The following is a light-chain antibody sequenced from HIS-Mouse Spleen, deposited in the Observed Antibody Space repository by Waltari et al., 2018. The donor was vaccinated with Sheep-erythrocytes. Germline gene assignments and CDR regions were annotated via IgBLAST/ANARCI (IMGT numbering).Light chain of an antibody. Sequence: SYELTQPPSVSVSPGQTASITCSGDKLGDKYACWYQQKPGQSPVLVINQDSKRPAGIPERFSGSNSGNTATLTISGTQAMDEADYYCQAWDSSTAWVFGGGTKL. V-gene: IGLV3-1*01. CDR3: QAWDSSTAWV. J-gene: IGLJ3*02. CDR1: KLGDKY. CDR2: QDS.